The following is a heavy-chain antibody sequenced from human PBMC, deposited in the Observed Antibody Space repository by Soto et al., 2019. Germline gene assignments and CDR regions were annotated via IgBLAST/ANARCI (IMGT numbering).Heavy chain of an antibody. Sequence: QVQLVQSGAEVKQPGSAVKVSCKASGGTFSSYAISWVRQAPGQGLEWLGWIIPIFGTANYAQKFQGRVTITADESTSTAYMELSSLRYEDTAVYYCASATRKMATISHHFPAYYFYSWGQGTLVTVSS. CDR3: ASATRKMATISHHFPAYYFYS. D-gene: IGHD5-12*01. CDR2: IIPIFGTA. CDR1: GGTFSSYA. V-gene: IGHV1-69*01. J-gene: IGHJ4*02.